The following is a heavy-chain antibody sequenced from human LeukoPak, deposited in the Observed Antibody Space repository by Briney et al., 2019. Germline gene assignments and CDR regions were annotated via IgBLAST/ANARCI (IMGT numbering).Heavy chain of an antibody. CDR1: GGSISSSSYY. CDR3: ASGYCGGACQLGGVDM. CDR2: IYYSGSI. D-gene: IGHD2-21*02. V-gene: IGHV4-39*07. Sequence: SETLSLTCTVSGGSISSSSYYWGWIRQPPGKGLEWIGSIYYSGSIYYNPSLKSRVTISVDTSKNQFSLKLSSVTAADTAVYYCASGYCGGACQLGGVDMWGQGTMVTVSS. J-gene: IGHJ3*02.